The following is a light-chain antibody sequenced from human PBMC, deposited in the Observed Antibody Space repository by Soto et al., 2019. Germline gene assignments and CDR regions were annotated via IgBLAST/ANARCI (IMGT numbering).Light chain of an antibody. CDR2: GNS. J-gene: IGLJ2*01. CDR1: STNIGAGYG. Sequence: QSVLTQPPSVSGAPGQRVSISCTGSSTNIGAGYGVHWYQQRPGTAPKLLIFGNSNRPSGVPDRFSGSKSGNTASLTISGLQAEDEADYYCASYTSSSTSVIFGRGTQLTVL. V-gene: IGLV1-40*01. CDR3: ASYTSSSTSVI.